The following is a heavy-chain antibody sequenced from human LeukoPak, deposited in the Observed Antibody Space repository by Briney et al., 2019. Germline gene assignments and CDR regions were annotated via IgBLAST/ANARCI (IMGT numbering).Heavy chain of an antibody. CDR2: IYTSGST. J-gene: IGHJ3*01. D-gene: IGHD3-22*01. CDR1: GGSISSYY. CDR3: AREKLFYENSVYYRADAFDL. Sequence: PSETLSLTCTVSGGSISSYYWSWIRQPAGKGLEWIGRIYTSGSTNYNPSLKSRVTISVDKSKNHFSLKLSSVTAADTAVYYCAREKLFYENSVYYRADAFDLWGQGTMVTVSS. V-gene: IGHV4-4*07.